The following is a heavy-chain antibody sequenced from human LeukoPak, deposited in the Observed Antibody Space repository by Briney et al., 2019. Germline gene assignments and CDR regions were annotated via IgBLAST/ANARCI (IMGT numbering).Heavy chain of an antibody. Sequence: PGGSLRLSCAASGFTFSSYAMHWVRQAPGKGLEWVAVISYDGSNKYYADSVKGRFTISRDNSKNTLYLQMNSLRAEDTAVYYCAREHGSGSYYNVLFGLGPSDAFDIWGQGTMVTVSS. D-gene: IGHD3-10*01. J-gene: IGHJ3*02. CDR1: GFTFSSYA. CDR2: ISYDGSNK. V-gene: IGHV3-30*04. CDR3: AREHGSGSYYNVLFGLGPSDAFDI.